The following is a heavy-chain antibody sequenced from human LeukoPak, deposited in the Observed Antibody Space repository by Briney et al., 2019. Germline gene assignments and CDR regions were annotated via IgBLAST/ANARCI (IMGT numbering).Heavy chain of an antibody. Sequence: ASVKVSCRASGYTFTSSGISWVRQAPGQGLEWMGWISANNGKTKYAQNLQGRVTMTTDTSTSTAYMELRRLRYDDTAVYYCARGYMTTIVEWFDPWGQGTLVTVSS. V-gene: IGHV1-18*01. D-gene: IGHD3-22*01. CDR2: ISANNGKT. J-gene: IGHJ5*02. CDR3: ARGYMTTIVEWFDP. CDR1: GYTFTSSG.